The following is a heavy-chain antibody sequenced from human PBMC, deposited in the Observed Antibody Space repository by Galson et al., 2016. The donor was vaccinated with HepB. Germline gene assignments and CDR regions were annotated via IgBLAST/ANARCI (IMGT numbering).Heavy chain of an antibody. CDR2: IYPGDSDT. CDR3: ARRRDTASSARYFDY. V-gene: IGHV5-51*01. D-gene: IGHD1-26*01. CDR1: GYSFTSYW. Sequence: QSGAEVKKPGESLEISCKGSGYSFTSYWIAWVRQMPGKGLEWMGIIYPGDSDTRYSPSFQGQVTISVDKSISTAYLQWSSLKASDTAMYFCARRRDTASSARYFDYWAQGTRVTVSS. J-gene: IGHJ4*02.